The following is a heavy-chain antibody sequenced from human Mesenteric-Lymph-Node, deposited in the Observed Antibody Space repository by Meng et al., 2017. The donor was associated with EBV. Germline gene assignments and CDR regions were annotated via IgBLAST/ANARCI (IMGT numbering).Heavy chain of an antibody. J-gene: IGHJ4*02. Sequence: HVHLVQVGAELKKPGASVRVSCKASGYTFTDYYLHWVRQAPGQGFEWMGRINPHSGDTHSAEKFQGRVTMTWDTSINTAYMELSGLTSDDTATFYCARAPTTVERQHYWGQGTLVTVSS. CDR2: INPHSGDT. CDR1: GYTFTDYY. V-gene: IGHV1-2*06. CDR3: ARAPTTVERQHY. D-gene: IGHD4-23*01.